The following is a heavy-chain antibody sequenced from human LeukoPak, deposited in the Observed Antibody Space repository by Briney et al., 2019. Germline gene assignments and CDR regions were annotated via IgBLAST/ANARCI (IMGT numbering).Heavy chain of an antibody. J-gene: IGHJ4*02. Sequence: PGGSLRLSCTVSGFTVSSNSWSWVRQAPGKGLEWVSFIYSGGKTHSSDSVKGRFTISRDNAKNSLYLQMNSLRAEDTAVYYCARENRESEFDYWGQGTLVTVSS. D-gene: IGHD1-14*01. CDR1: GFTVSSNS. CDR3: ARENRESEFDY. V-gene: IGHV3-53*01. CDR2: IYSGGKT.